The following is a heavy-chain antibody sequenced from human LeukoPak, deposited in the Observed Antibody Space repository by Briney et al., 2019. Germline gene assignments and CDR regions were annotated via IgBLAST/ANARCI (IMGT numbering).Heavy chain of an antibody. D-gene: IGHD3-22*01. J-gene: IGHJ4*02. Sequence: SETLSLTCTVSGGSISSYYWSCIRQPPGKGLEWIGYIYYSGSTNYNPSLKSRVTISVDTSQNQFSLKLSSVTAADTAVYYCARVKVDSSGYYAPDYWGQGTQVTVSS. CDR3: ARVKVDSSGYYAPDY. CDR1: GGSISSYY. V-gene: IGHV4-59*01. CDR2: IYYSGST.